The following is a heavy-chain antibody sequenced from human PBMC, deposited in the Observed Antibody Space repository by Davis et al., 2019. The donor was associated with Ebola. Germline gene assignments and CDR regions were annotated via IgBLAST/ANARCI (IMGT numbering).Heavy chain of an antibody. CDR3: ASGYCSSTSCSPAFFDY. D-gene: IGHD2-2*01. V-gene: IGHV3-74*01. CDR1: GFTFSSYW. CDR2: INSDGSST. Sequence: GESLKISCAASGFTFSSYWMHWVRQAPGKGLVWVSRINSDGSSTSYADSVKGRCTISRDNAKNTLYLQMNSFRAEDTDVYYCASGYCSSTSCSPAFFDYWGQGTLVTVSS. J-gene: IGHJ4*02.